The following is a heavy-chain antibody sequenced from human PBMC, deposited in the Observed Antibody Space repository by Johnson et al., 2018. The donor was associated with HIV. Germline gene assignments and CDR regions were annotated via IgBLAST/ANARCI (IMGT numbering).Heavy chain of an antibody. Sequence: QEQLVESGGGVVQPGTSLRLSCTASGFAFSSYALHWVRQAPGKGLEWVAVISYDGRDAYYADSVKGRFTISSDNSKNTVYLQMNSLRGEDTAVYYCARDRGLDAFDIWGQGTMVTVSS. D-gene: IGHD3-10*01. CDR1: GFAFSSYA. CDR2: ISYDGRDA. V-gene: IGHV3-30*14. CDR3: ARDRGLDAFDI. J-gene: IGHJ3*02.